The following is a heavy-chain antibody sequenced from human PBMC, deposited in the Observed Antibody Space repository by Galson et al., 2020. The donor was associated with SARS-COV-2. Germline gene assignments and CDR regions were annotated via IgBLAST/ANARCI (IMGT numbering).Heavy chain of an antibody. V-gene: IGHV4-39*01. Sequence: SETLSLTCTASGDSISSTTYYWGWIRQPPGKGPEWIGSIYYSGSTYYNPSLKSRVSISVDTSKSQFSLELSSVTAADTAVYYCARILRYYYYYMDVWGKGTTVTVSS. CDR1: GDSISSTTYY. J-gene: IGHJ6*03. CDR2: IYYSGST. CDR3: ARILRYYYYYMDV.